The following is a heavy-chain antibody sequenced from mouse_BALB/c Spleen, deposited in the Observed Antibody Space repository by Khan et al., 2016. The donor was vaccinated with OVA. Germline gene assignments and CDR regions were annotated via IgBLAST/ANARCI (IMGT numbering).Heavy chain of an antibody. D-gene: IGHD2-3*01. CDR3: AKWGDGSTYAMDY. V-gene: IGHV2-3*01. J-gene: IGHJ4*01. Sequence: QVQLKESGPGLVAPSQSLSITCTVSGFSLTTYGVNWIRQPPGKGLEWLGVIWGDGNTNYHSALISRLSISKEDYKSQVVLKLNSMQTDDTATYYCAKWGDGSTYAMDYWGQGTSVTVSS. CDR1: GFSLTTYG. CDR2: IWGDGNT.